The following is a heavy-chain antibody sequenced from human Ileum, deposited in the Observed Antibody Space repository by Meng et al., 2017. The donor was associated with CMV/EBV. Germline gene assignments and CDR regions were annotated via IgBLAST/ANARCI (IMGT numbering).Heavy chain of an antibody. CDR1: SISSGEYY. V-gene: IGHV4-30-4*08. CDR3: ARTQDCSSTSCYTGFDP. CDR2: IKYSGRT. J-gene: IGHJ5*02. Sequence: SISSGEYYWNWIRQPPGKGLEWIGFIKYSGRTYYNPSLKSRLTILLDTSKNQFSLRLSSVTAADTAVYYCARTQDCSSTSCYTGFDPWGQGNLVTVSS. D-gene: IGHD2-2*01.